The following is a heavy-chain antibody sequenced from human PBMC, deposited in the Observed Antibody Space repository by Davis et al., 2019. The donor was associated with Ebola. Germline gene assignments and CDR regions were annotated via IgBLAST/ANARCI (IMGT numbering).Heavy chain of an antibody. CDR1: GGSVSSGGYY. J-gene: IGHJ4*02. CDR2: IYSSGST. D-gene: IGHD2/OR15-2a*01. V-gene: IGHV4-61*08. CDR3: ARGLFLS. Sequence: PSETLSLTCTVSGGSVSSGGYYWSWVRQPPGKGLEWIGYIYSSGSTNYSPSLKSRVTISVDTSKNQFSLKLSSVTAADTAVYYCARGLFLSWGQGTLVTVSS.